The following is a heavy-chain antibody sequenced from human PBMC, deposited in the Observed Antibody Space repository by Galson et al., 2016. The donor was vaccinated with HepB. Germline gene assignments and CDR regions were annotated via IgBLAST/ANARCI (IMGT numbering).Heavy chain of an antibody. CDR3: AKDRKVGYYYHFGMDG. J-gene: IGHJ6*04. Sequence: SLRLSCAASRLTFSNYGMHWVRQAPGKGLEWVAIISHDGNNKCYADSVKGRFTVSRDNSKQTLYLQLNSLRPEDTAVYYCAKDRKVGYYYHFGMDGWGKGTTVTVSS. V-gene: IGHV3-30*18. CDR1: RLTFSNYG. D-gene: IGHD1-14*01. CDR2: ISHDGNNK.